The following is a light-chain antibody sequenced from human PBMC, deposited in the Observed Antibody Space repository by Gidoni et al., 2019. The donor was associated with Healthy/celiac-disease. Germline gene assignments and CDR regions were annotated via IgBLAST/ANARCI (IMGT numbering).Light chain of an antibody. CDR1: QDISNY. J-gene: IGKJ4*01. CDR3: QQYDTLLT. V-gene: IGKV1-33*01. Sequence: DIQMTQSPSSLSASVGDSVTITCQASQDISNYLHWYQHKPGKAPKLLIYDASNLETGVPSRFSGSGSGTDFTFTISSLQPEDIATYYCQQYDTLLTFGGGTKVQIK. CDR2: DAS.